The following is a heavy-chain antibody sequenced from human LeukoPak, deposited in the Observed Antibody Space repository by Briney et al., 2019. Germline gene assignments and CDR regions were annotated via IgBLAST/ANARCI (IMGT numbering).Heavy chain of an antibody. D-gene: IGHD6-13*01. V-gene: IGHV3-7*01. Sequence: PGGSLRLSCAASGFTFSSYWMSWVRQAPGQGLEWVANINQDGSEKYYVDSVKGRFTISRDNAKTSLYLQMNRLRAEDTAVYYCARDDSSSWYSAYWGQGTLVTVSS. CDR3: ARDDSSSWYSAY. CDR2: INQDGSEK. J-gene: IGHJ4*02. CDR1: GFTFSSYW.